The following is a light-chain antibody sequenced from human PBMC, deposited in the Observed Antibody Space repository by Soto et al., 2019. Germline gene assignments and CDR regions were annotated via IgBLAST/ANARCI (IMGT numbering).Light chain of an antibody. Sequence: DIQMTQSPSSLSASVGDRVTITSRASLGINNYLAWYQQKPGRVPKLLIYAASTLQSGVPARFSGSGSGTDFTLTISSLQPEDVATYYCQKYNSAPLTFGGGTKVEIK. CDR1: LGINNY. V-gene: IGKV1-27*01. J-gene: IGKJ4*01. CDR3: QKYNSAPLT. CDR2: AAS.